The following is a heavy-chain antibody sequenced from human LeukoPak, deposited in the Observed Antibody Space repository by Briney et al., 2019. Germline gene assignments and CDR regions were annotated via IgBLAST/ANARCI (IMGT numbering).Heavy chain of an antibody. CDR1: GFTFSSYS. CDR3: ARDLAYCGGDCYLYYFDY. J-gene: IGHJ4*02. V-gene: IGHV3-21*01. CDR2: ISSSSSYI. Sequence: PGGSLRLSCAASGFTFSSYSMNWVRQAPGKGLEWVSSISSSSSYIYYADSVKGRFTISRDNAKNTLYLQMNSLRAEDTAVYYCARDLAYCGGDCYLYYFDYWGQGTLVTVSS. D-gene: IGHD2-21*02.